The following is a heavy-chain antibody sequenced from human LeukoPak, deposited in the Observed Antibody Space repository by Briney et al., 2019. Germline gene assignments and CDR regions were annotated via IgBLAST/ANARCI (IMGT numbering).Heavy chain of an antibody. CDR1: GYTFTSYD. CDR3: ARDSEMYYDILTGYYRPPPPHYYYGMDV. D-gene: IGHD3-9*01. J-gene: IGHJ6*02. CDR2: MNPNSGNT. Sequence: GASVKVSCKASGYTFTSYDINWVRQATGQGLEWMGWMNPNSGNTGYAQKFQGRVTMTRNTSISTAYMELSSLRSEDTAVYYCARDSEMYYDILTGYYRPPPPHYYYGMDVWGQGTTVTVSS. V-gene: IGHV1-8*01.